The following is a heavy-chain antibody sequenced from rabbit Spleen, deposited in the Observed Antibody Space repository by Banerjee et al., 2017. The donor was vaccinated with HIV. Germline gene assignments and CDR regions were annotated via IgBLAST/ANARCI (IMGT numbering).Heavy chain of an antibody. CDR3: AGDLAGVFGWNFGW. V-gene: IGHV1S45*01. CDR2: INTATGRS. J-gene: IGHJ4*01. Sequence: QEQLVESGGGLVKPEGSLKLSCKASGFSFSNKDVMCWVRQAPGQGLEWIACINTATGRSVSGSWAKGQFTISKPSPPRLTLQMTSLTAADTATYFCAGDLAGVFGWNFGWWAPGPLVTVS. CDR1: GFSFSNKDV. D-gene: IGHD4-1*01.